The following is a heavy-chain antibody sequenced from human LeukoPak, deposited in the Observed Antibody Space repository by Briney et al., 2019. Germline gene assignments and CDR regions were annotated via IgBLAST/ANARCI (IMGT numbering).Heavy chain of an antibody. CDR2: IYYNGNT. Sequence: ETLSLTCTVSGGSISSYYWSWIRQPPGKGLEWIGYIYYNGNTNYNPSLKSRVTLSVDTSKNQFSLKVTSVTAADTAVYYCASSPGVPAARYFDYWGQGTLGTVSS. J-gene: IGHJ4*02. CDR1: GGSISSYY. D-gene: IGHD2-2*01. V-gene: IGHV4-59*01. CDR3: ASSPGVPAARYFDY.